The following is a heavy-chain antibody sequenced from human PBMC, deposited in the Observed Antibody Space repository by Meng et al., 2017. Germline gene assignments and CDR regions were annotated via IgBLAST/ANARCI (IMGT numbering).Heavy chain of an antibody. CDR1: GGTFSSYA. CDR3: ARTARLDYGDYGLPDQPYYYYYGMDV. CDR2: IIPIFGTA. J-gene: IGHJ6*02. V-gene: IGHV1-69*06. Sequence: SVKVSCKASGGTFSSYAMSWVRQAPGQGLEWMGGIIPIFGTANYAQKFQGRVTITADKSTSTAYMELSSLRSEDTAVYYCARTARLDYGDYGLPDQPYYYYYGMDVWGQGTTVTVSS. D-gene: IGHD4-17*01.